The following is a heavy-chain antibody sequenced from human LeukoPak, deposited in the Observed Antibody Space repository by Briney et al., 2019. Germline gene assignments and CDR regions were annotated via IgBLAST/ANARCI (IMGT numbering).Heavy chain of an antibody. D-gene: IGHD2-15*01. V-gene: IGHV3-23*01. Sequence: SGGSLRLSCAASGLTFSDYAMSWFRQAPGKGLEWVSTITSGFTPHYADSVKGRFTISRDNSKNMFHLQLNSLTAKDTAVYYCAKDYSDSRVADVFFEYWGQGTPVTVSS. CDR3: AKDYSDSRVADVFFEY. CDR1: GLTFSDYA. J-gene: IGHJ4*02. CDR2: ITSGFTP.